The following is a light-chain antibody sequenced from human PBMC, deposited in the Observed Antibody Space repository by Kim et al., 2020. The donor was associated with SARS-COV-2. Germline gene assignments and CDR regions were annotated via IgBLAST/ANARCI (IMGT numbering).Light chain of an antibody. J-gene: IGKJ2*01. CDR3: QQYYSYPYT. CDR2: AAS. CDR1: QGISSY. Sequence: SASTGDRVTITCRASQGISSYLAWYQQKPGKAPKLLIYAASTLQSGVPSRFSGSGSGTDFTLTISCLQSEDFATYYWQQYYSYPYTFGQGTKLEI. V-gene: IGKV1-8*01.